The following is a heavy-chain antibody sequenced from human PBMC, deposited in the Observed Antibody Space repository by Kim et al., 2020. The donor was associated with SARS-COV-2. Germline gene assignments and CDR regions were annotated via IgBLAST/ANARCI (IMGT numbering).Heavy chain of an antibody. J-gene: IGHJ6*02. CDR1: GYSFTSYW. CDR3: ARRAFSGSPDTYYYYYGMDV. CDR2: IYPGDSDT. V-gene: IGHV5-51*01. D-gene: IGHD1-26*01. Sequence: GESLKISCKGSGYSFTSYWIGWVRQMPGKGLEWMGIIYPGDSDTRYSPSFQGQVTISADKSISTAYLQWSSLKASDTAMYYCARRAFSGSPDTYYYYYGMDVWGQGTTVTVSS.